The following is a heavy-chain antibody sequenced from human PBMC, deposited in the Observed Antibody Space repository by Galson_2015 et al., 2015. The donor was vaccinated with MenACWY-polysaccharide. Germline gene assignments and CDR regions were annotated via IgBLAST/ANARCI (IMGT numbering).Heavy chain of an antibody. J-gene: IGHJ4*02. D-gene: IGHD3-10*01. CDR1: GYSFTSYW. Sequence: QSGAEVTKPGESLKISCKGSGYSFTSYWIGWVRQKPGKGLEWMGIIYPGDSDTRYSPSFQGQVTISADKSISTAYLQWSSLKASDTAMYYCARLLDYYGSGSYYFTVPFDYWGQGTLVTVSS. CDR2: IYPGDSDT. CDR3: ARLLDYYGSGSYYFTVPFDY. V-gene: IGHV5-51*01.